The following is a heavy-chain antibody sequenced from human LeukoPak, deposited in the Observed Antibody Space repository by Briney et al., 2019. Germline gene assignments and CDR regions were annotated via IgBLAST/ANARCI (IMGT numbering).Heavy chain of an antibody. CDR1: GFTFGSYS. V-gene: IGHV3-48*01. CDR3: ARDRDGGMDV. J-gene: IGHJ6*02. D-gene: IGHD2-21*01. CDR2: ISSSSSTI. Sequence: GGSLRLSCAASGFTFGSYSMNWVRQAPGKGLEWVSYISSSSSTIYYADSVKGRFTISRDNAKNSLYLQMNSLRAEDTAVYYCARDRDGGMDVWGQGTTVTVSS.